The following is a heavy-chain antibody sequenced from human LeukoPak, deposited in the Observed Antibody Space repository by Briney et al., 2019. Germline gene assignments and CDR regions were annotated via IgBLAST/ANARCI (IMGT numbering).Heavy chain of an antibody. Sequence: SETLSLTCTVSGGSISSYYWSWIRQPLGKGLEWIGYIYTSGSTNYNPSFKSRVTISVDTSKNQFSLKLSSVTAADTAVYYFARHRGIAAAGSPFDYWGQGTLVTVSS. CDR1: GGSISSYY. CDR3: ARHRGIAAAGSPFDY. D-gene: IGHD6-13*01. CDR2: IYTSGST. J-gene: IGHJ4*02. V-gene: IGHV4-4*09.